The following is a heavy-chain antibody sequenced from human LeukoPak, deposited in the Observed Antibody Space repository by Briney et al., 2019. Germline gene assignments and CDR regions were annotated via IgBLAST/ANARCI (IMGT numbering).Heavy chain of an antibody. CDR2: IYYSGST. J-gene: IGHJ4*02. D-gene: IGHD1-1*01. V-gene: IGHV4-59*01. Sequence: PSETLSLTCTVSGGSISSYYWSWIRQPPGKGLEWIGYIYYSGSTNYNPSLKSRVTISVGTSKNQFSLKLSSVTAADTAVYYCASTSNWNDEYNFDYWGQGTLVTVSS. CDR3: ASTSNWNDEYNFDY. CDR1: GGSISSYY.